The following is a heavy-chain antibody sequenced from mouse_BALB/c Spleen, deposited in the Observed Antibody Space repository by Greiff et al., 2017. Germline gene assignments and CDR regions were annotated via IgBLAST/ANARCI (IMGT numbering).Heavy chain of an antibody. CDR3: APITGTFAY. CDR2: IDPENGNT. CDR1: GFNIKDYY. Sequence: DVKLQESGAELVRPGALVKLSCKASGFNIKDYYMHWVKQRPEQGLEWIGWIDPENGNTIYDPKFQGKASITADTSSNTAYLQLSSLTSEDTAVYYCAPITGTFAYWGQGTLVTVSA. D-gene: IGHD4-1*01. J-gene: IGHJ3*01. V-gene: IGHV14-1*02.